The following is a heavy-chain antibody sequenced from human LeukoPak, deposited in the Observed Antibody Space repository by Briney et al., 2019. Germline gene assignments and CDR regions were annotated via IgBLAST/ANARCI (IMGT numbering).Heavy chain of an antibody. V-gene: IGHV3-64D*09. CDR3: ASAASSFGCGCYDYLDF. Sequence: GGSLRLSCSPSGFTLTNFSMHCVSQAPGKGLEYVSGINSNGGSTKYADSVKGRFTISRDNPKNTLHLQMSSLRAEDTAVYYCASAASSFGCGCYDYLDFWGQGTLVTVSS. CDR1: GFTLTNFS. D-gene: IGHD2-2*01. CDR2: INSNGGST. J-gene: IGHJ4*02.